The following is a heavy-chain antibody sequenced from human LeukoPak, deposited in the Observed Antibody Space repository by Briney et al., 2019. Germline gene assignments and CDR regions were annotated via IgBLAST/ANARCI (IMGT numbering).Heavy chain of an antibody. Sequence: GGSLRLSCAASGFTFSSYSMNWVRQAPGKGLEWVSSISSSSSYIYYADSVKGRFTISRDNAKNSLYLQVNSLRAEDTAVYYCARDDYGDYALFGWGQGTLVTVSS. CDR2: ISSSSSYI. J-gene: IGHJ4*02. CDR3: ARDDYGDYALFG. CDR1: GFTFSSYS. V-gene: IGHV3-21*01. D-gene: IGHD4-17*01.